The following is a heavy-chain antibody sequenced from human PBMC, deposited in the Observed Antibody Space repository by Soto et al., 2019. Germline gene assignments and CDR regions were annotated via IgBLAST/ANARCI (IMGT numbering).Heavy chain of an antibody. CDR1: GGTFSSYT. J-gene: IGHJ6*02. V-gene: IGHV1-69*08. Sequence: QVQLVQSGAEVKKPGSSVKVSCKASGGTFSSYTISWVRQAPGQGLEWMGRIIPILGIANYAQKFQGRVTITADKSTSTAYMELSSLRSEDTAVYYCARDRSYERYYGMDVWGQGTTVTVSS. D-gene: IGHD1-26*01. CDR3: ARDRSYERYYGMDV. CDR2: IIPILGIA.